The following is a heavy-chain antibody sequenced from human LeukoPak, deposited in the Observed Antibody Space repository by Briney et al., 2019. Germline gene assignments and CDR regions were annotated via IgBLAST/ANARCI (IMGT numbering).Heavy chain of an antibody. J-gene: IGHJ4*02. CDR3: ARALDIVVVPWGY. D-gene: IGHD2-2*03. CDR1: GFTFSSYS. Sequence: PGGSLRLSCAASGFTFSSYSMNWVRQAPGKGLEWVSSISSISSYIYYADSVKGRFTISRDNAKNSLYLQMNSLRAEDTAVYYCARALDIVVVPWGYWGQGTLVTVSS. CDR2: ISSISSYI. V-gene: IGHV3-21*01.